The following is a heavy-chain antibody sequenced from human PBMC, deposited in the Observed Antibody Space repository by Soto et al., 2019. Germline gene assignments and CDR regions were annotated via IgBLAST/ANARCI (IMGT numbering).Heavy chain of an antibody. CDR3: TLPRAGTYYYYGMDV. CDR2: IKSKTDGGTT. Sequence: GGSLRLSCAASGFTFSNAWMNWVRQAPGKGLEWVGRIKSKTDGGTTDYAAPVKGRFTISRDDSKNTLYLQMNSLKTEDTAVYYCTLPRAGTYYYYGMDVWGQGTTVTVSS. D-gene: IGHD1-7*01. J-gene: IGHJ6*02. V-gene: IGHV3-15*07. CDR1: GFTFSNAW.